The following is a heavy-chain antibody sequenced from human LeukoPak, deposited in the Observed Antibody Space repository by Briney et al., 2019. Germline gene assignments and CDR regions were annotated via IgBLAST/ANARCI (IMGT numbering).Heavy chain of an antibody. CDR2: INHSGST. CDR1: GGSFSGYY. Sequence: PSETLSLTCAVYGGSFSGYYWSWIRQPPGKGLEWIGEINHSGSTNYNPSLKSRVTISVDTSKNQFSLKLSSVTAADTAVYYCARRNGDYGDAFDIWGQGTMVTVSS. CDR3: ARRNGDYGDAFDI. V-gene: IGHV4-34*01. J-gene: IGHJ3*02. D-gene: IGHD4-17*01.